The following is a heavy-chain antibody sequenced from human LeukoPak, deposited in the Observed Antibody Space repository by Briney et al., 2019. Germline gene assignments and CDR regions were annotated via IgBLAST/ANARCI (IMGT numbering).Heavy chain of an antibody. D-gene: IGHD3-3*01. CDR2: IYYSGST. Sequence: KPSETLSLTCTVSGGSISSYYWSWIRQPPGKGLEWIGYIYYSGSTNYNPSLKSRVTISVDTSKNQFSLKLSSVTAADTAVYYCARDRRSEDFWSGLDYWGQGTLVTVSS. CDR1: GGSISSYY. CDR3: ARDRRSEDFWSGLDY. V-gene: IGHV4-59*01. J-gene: IGHJ4*02.